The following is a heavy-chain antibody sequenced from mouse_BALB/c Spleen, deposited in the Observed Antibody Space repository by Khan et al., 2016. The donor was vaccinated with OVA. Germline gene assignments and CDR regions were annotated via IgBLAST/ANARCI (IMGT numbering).Heavy chain of an antibody. J-gene: IGHJ2*01. D-gene: IGHD2-1*01. CDR2: IFPGNSDT. CDR1: GYTFTNYW. Sequence: VQLQQSGTVLARPGASVKMSCKSSGYTFTNYWMHWVKQRPGQGLEWIGTIFPGNSDTNYNQKFTGKAKLTAVTSTSTAYMELSSRTNEDSAVYYCARNGFGNYEIWDYWGQGTTLTVAS. V-gene: IGHV1-5*01. CDR3: ARNGFGNYEIWDY.